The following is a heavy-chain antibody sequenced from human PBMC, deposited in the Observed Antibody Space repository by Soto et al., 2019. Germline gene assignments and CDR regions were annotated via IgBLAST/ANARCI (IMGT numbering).Heavy chain of an antibody. CDR3: ARHKHFSDPLRAPFDF. CDR2: IYPGDSDT. D-gene: IGHD3-3*02. Sequence: GESLKISCKGSGYRFTNYWIGWVRQMPGKGLEWMGIIYPGDSDTRYSPSFQGQVTISADKSISTAYLQWNSLTASDTAIYYCARHKHFSDPLRAPFDFWGQGTLVTVSS. CDR1: GYRFTNYW. J-gene: IGHJ4*02. V-gene: IGHV5-51*01.